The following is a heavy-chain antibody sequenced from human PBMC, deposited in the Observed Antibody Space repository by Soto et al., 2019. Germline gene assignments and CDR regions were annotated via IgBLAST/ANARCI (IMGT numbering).Heavy chain of an antibody. V-gene: IGHV1-69*12. J-gene: IGHJ5*02. Sequence: QVQLVQSGAEVKKPGSSVKVSCKASGGTFSSYAISWVRQAPGQGLEWMGGIIPIFGTANYAQKFQGRVTLTADESLSTAYMELSSLRSEDTAVYYCARCSIPYSSSSGYWLDPWGQGTLVTVSS. CDR2: IIPIFGTA. D-gene: IGHD6-6*01. CDR3: ARCSIPYSSSSGYWLDP. CDR1: GGTFSSYA.